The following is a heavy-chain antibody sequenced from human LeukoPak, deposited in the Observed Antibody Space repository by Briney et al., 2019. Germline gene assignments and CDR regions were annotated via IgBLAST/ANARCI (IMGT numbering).Heavy chain of an antibody. CDR2: ISYDGSNK. CDR3: ARGILWLDPSAPDY. D-gene: IGHD6-19*01. V-gene: IGHV3-30-3*01. J-gene: IGHJ4*02. Sequence: GGSLRLSCAASGFTFSSYAMHWVRQAPGKGLEWVAVISYDGSNKYYADSVKGRFTISRDNSKNMLYLQMNSLRAEDTAVYYCARGILWLDPSAPDYWGQGTLVTVSS. CDR1: GFTFSSYA.